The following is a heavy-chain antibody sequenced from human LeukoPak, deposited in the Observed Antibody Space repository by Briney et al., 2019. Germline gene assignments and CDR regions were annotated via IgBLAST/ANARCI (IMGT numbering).Heavy chain of an antibody. J-gene: IGHJ6*02. CDR1: XXSYA. CDR3: ARSRYYFYGMDV. CDR2: ITTGGSTI. V-gene: IGHV3-48*03. Sequence: XXSYAMXWVRQAPGKGLEWVSHITTGGSTIYYADSVRGLFTISRDNAKNSLYLQLDSLRAEDTALYYCARSRYYFYGMDVWGQGTTVTVSS. D-gene: IGHD6-25*01.